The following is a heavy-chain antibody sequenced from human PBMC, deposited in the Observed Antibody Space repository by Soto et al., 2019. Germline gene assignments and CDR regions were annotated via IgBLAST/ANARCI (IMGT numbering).Heavy chain of an antibody. J-gene: IGHJ5*01. CDR1: GVTFSRYA. CDR2: ISYDGSNK. CDR3: ANDLPLFDS. Sequence: LRDSYAGSGVTFSRYAMLWVRQAPGKGLEWVAVISYDGSNKYYADSVKGRFTISRDNSKNTLYLQMNSLRAEDTAVYYCANDLPLFDS. V-gene: IGHV3-30-3*02.